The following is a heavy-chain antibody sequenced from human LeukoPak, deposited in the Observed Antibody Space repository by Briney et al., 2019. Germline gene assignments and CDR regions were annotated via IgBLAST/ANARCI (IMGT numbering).Heavy chain of an antibody. V-gene: IGHV3-9*01. CDR1: GFTFDDYA. Sequence: GGSLSLSCAASGFTFDDYAWHWVRQAPGKGLEWISDISWNSGSIGYADSVKGRFTISRDNAKNSLYLQMNSLRAEDTALYYCAKDIAPIYGSGSYFDYWGQGTLVTVSS. D-gene: IGHD3-10*01. J-gene: IGHJ4*02. CDR3: AKDIAPIYGSGSYFDY. CDR2: ISWNSGSI.